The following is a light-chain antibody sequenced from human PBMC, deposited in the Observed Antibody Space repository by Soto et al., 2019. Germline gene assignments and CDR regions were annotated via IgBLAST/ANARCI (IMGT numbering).Light chain of an antibody. J-gene: IGKJ1*01. CDR3: QQYNTYWT. CDR1: QSISSW. CDR2: DAS. V-gene: IGKV1-5*01. Sequence: GDRVTITCRASQSISSWLGWYQQKPGKAPKLLIYDASSLESGVPSRFSGSGSGTEFTLTISSLQPDDFATYYCQQYNTYWTFGQGTKVHIK.